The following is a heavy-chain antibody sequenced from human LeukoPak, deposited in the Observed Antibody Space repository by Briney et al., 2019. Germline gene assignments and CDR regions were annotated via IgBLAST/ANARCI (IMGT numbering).Heavy chain of an antibody. Sequence: SETLSLTCTVSGGSISSYYWSRIRQPPGKGLEWIGYIYYSGSTNYNPSLKSRVTISVDTSKNHFSLKLSSVTAADTAVYYCARLRVRGYGYGPWEGPTWLDYWGQGTLVTVSS. V-gene: IGHV4-59*12. J-gene: IGHJ4*02. CDR1: GGSISSYY. D-gene: IGHD5-18*01. CDR3: ARLRVRGYGYGPWEGPTWLDY. CDR2: IYYSGST.